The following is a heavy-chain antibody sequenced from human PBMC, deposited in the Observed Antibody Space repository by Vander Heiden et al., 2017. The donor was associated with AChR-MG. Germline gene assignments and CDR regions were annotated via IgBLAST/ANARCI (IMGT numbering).Heavy chain of an antibody. CDR3: AREQRVINYYHGMDV. Sequence: QVQLQESGPGLVKPSETLSLTCTVSGGSISSYYWSWIRQPPGKGLEWIGYIYYSGSTNYNPSLKSRVTISVDTSKNQFSLKLSSVTAADTAVYYCAREQRVINYYHGMDVWGQGTTVTVSS. D-gene: IGHD3-22*01. V-gene: IGHV4-59*01. CDR2: IYYSGST. J-gene: IGHJ6*02. CDR1: GGSISSYY.